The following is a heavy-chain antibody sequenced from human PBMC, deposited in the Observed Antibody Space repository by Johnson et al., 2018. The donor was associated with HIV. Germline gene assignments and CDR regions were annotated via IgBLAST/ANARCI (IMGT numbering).Heavy chain of an antibody. CDR3: ARAQLLADDAFNN. V-gene: IGHV3-13*01. Sequence: VQLVESGGGLVQPGGSLRLSCAASGFTFSSYDMHWVRQATGKGLEWVSAIGTAGDTYYPGSVKGRFTISRDNAKNTLYLQLNSLRVEDTPIYYCARAQLLADDAFNNWGQGTMVTVSA. CDR2: IGTAGDT. CDR1: GFTFSSYD. J-gene: IGHJ3*02. D-gene: IGHD6-6*01.